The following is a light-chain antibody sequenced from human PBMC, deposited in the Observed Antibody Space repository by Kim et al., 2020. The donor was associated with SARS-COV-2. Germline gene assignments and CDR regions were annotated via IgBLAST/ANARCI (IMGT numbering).Light chain of an antibody. CDR3: QQYDSSPLT. J-gene: IGKJ4*01. V-gene: IGKV3-20*01. Sequence: EIVLTQSPGTLSLSPGERATLSCRASQSVSSSYLAWYQQKPGQAPRLLMYTATNRATGIPHRFSGSASGTDFTLTMSRLEPEDFAVYYCQQYDSSPLTFGGGTKVDIK. CDR1: QSVSSSY. CDR2: TAT.